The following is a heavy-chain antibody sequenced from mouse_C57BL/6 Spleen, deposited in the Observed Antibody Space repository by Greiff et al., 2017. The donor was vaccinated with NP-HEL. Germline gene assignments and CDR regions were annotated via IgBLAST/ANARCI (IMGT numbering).Heavy chain of an antibody. Sequence: EVQLQQSGPVLVKPGASVKMSCKASGYTFTDYYMNWVKQSHGKSLEWIGVINPYNGGTSYNQKFKGKATLTVDKSSSTAYMELNSLTSEDSAVYYCARSFITTVVAPYYYAMDYWGQGTSVTVSS. CDR2: INPYNGGT. V-gene: IGHV1-19*01. CDR1: GYTFTDYY. D-gene: IGHD1-1*01. J-gene: IGHJ4*01. CDR3: ARSFITTVVAPYYYAMDY.